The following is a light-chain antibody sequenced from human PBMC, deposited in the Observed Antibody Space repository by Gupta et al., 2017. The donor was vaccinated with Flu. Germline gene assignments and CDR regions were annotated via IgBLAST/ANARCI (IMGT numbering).Light chain of an antibody. V-gene: IGKV1-12*01. Sequence: QTGVTSRFSGSGAGTHFTLTINSRRPEDFATYYCQQTSSLRPGLTFGGGTRVDIK. CDR3: QQTSSLRPGLT. J-gene: IGKJ4*01.